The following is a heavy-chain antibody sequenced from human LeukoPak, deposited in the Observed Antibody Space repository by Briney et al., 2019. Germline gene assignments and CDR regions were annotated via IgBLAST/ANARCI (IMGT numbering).Heavy chain of an antibody. CDR2: ISSSSSYI. CDR1: GFTFDDYG. J-gene: IGHJ4*02. D-gene: IGHD6-6*01. V-gene: IGHV3-21*01. CDR3: ARDPPSYSSSSLTGDGY. Sequence: GGSLRLSCAASGFTFDDYGMSWVRQAPGKGLEWVSSISSSSSYIYYADSVKGRFTISRDNAKNSLYLQMNSLRAEDTAVYYCARDPPSYSSSSLTGDGYWGQGTLVTVSS.